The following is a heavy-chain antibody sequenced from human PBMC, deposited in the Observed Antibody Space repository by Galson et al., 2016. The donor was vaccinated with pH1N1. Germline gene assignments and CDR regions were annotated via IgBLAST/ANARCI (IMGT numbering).Heavy chain of an antibody. CDR3: ARDGLGAFDM. D-gene: IGHD7-27*01. Sequence: SLRLSCAASGFDFPNKWMHWVRQVPGKGLVWVSLIHPDGSFIVDADPVKGRFTISRDNAKNTLYLQMNSLRVEDTAVYYCARDGLGAFDMWGQGTMVIVSS. J-gene: IGHJ3*02. CDR1: GFDFPNKW. CDR2: IHPDGSFI. V-gene: IGHV3-74*03.